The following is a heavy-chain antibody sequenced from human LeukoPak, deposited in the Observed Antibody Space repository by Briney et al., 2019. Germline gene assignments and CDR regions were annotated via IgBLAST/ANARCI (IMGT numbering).Heavy chain of an antibody. CDR3: AKDNGYYGSGTVGWAFDI. CDR2: ISGSGGST. Sequence: PGGSLRLSCAASGFTFSSYAMSWVRQAPGKGLEWVSAISGSGGSTYYADSVKGRFTISRDNSKNTLFLQMNSLRAEDTAIYYCAKDNGYYGSGTVGWAFDIWGQGTMVTVSS. J-gene: IGHJ3*02. D-gene: IGHD3-10*01. V-gene: IGHV3-23*01. CDR1: GFTFSSYA.